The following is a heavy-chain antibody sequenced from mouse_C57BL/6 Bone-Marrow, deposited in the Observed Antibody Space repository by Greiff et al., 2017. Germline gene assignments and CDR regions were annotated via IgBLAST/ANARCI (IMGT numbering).Heavy chain of an antibody. CDR2: IYPGSGST. Sequence: QVQLQQPGAELVKPGASVKMSCKASGYTFTSYWITWVKQRTGQGLEWIGDIYPGSGSTNYNEKFKSKATLTVDTSSSTAYMQLSSLTSEDSAVYYCAKDDYDLAWFAYWGQGTLVTVSA. J-gene: IGHJ3*01. CDR3: AKDDYDLAWFAY. D-gene: IGHD2-4*01. CDR1: GYTFTSYW. V-gene: IGHV1-55*01.